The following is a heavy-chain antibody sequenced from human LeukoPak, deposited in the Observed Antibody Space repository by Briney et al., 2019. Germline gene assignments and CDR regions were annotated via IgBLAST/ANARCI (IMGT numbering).Heavy chain of an antibody. CDR3: ARAQVPDYYDSSGYASFDY. D-gene: IGHD3-22*01. J-gene: IGHJ4*02. Sequence: GASVKVSCKASGGTFSSYAISWVRQAPGQGLEWMGRIIPIFGIASYAQKFQGRVTITADKSTSTAYMELSSLRSEDTAVYYCARAQVPDYYDSSGYASFDYWGQGTLVTVSS. V-gene: IGHV1-69*04. CDR2: IIPIFGIA. CDR1: GGTFSSYA.